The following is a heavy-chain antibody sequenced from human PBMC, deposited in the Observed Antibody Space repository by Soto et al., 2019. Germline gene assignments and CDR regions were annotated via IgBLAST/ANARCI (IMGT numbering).Heavy chain of an antibody. CDR2: VYYSGSA. J-gene: IGHJ4*02. CDR1: GGSISSSSYY. D-gene: IGHD4-17*01. Sequence: QLQLQESGPGLVKPSETLSLTCTVSGGSISSSSYYWGWIRQPPGKGLEWIGSVYYSGSAYYNPSLKSRVTISVGTSKNQIALKLSTVTAADTAVYYCARHRAYCDYARIYFDSWGQGSLVAVSS. CDR3: ARHRAYCDYARIYFDS. V-gene: IGHV4-39*01.